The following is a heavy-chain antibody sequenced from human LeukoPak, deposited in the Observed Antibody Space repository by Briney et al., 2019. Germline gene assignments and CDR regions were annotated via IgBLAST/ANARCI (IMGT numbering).Heavy chain of an antibody. J-gene: IGHJ4*02. D-gene: IGHD2-15*01. CDR2: ISGSGGST. V-gene: IGHV3-23*01. CDR1: GFTFSSYG. CDR3: AKGYCSGGSCYNFDY. Sequence: GGSLRLSCAACGFTFSSYGMSWDRQAPGKGLEWVSAISGSGGSTYYADSVKGRFTISRDNSKNTLYLQMNSLRAEDTAVYYCAKGYCSGGSCYNFDYWGQGTLVTVSS.